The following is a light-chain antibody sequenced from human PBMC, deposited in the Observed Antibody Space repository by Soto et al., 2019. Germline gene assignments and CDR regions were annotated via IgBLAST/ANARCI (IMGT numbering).Light chain of an antibody. J-gene: IGKJ3*01. CDR3: QKYNSAPFT. CDR2: AAS. V-gene: IGKV1-27*01. Sequence: EIPMTQSPSSLYASVGDRVTITCRASQSSNNFLAWYQQKRGKVPKLLIYAASTLQSGVTSRFSGSGSGTDFTLTISSLQPEDVATYYYQKYNSAPFTFDPGTKVDIK. CDR1: QSSNNF.